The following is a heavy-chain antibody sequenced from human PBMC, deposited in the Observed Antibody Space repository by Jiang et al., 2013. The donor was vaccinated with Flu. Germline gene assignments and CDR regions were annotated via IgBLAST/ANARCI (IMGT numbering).Heavy chain of an antibody. CDR1: GYSFSSYA. J-gene: IGHJ1*01. V-gene: IGHV1-3*01. CDR2: INRGNGNT. Sequence: SGAEVKKPGASVKVSCRASGYSFSSYAMHWVRQAPGQRLEWMGWINRGNGNTKYSQKFQGRFTITRDTSASTAYMELSSLRSEDTAVYYCARDLERKYPYSSDWRVIEYFQHWGQGTLVTVSS. CDR3: ARDLERKYPYSSDWRVIEYFQH. D-gene: IGHD6-19*01.